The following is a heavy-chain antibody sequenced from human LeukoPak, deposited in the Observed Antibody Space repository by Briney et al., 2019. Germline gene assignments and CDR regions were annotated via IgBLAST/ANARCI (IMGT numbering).Heavy chain of an antibody. J-gene: IGHJ4*02. Sequence: GGSLRLSCAASGFTFSSYGMHWVRQAPGKGLEGVAVISYDGSNKYYADSVKGRFTISRDNSKNTLYLQMNSLRTEDTAVYFCAKDHADWGQGTLVTVSS. CDR2: ISYDGSNK. CDR3: AKDHAD. CDR1: GFTFSSYG. V-gene: IGHV3-30*18. D-gene: IGHD2-2*01.